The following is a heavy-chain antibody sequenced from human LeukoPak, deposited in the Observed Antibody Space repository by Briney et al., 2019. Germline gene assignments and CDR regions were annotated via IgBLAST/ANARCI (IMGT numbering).Heavy chain of an antibody. J-gene: IGHJ4*02. CDR3: ARDRGGDYDY. D-gene: IGHD3-10*01. CDR2: ISSSSSYI. CDR1: GFTFSSYS. V-gene: IGHV3-21*01. Sequence: GSLRLSCAASGFTFSSYSMNWVRQAPGKGLEWVSSISSSSSYIYYADSVKGRITISRDNAKNTLYLQMNSLRAEDTAVYYCARDRGGDYDYWGQGTLVTVSS.